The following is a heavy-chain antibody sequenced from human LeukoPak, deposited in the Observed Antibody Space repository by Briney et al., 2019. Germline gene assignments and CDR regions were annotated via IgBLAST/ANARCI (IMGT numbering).Heavy chain of an antibody. J-gene: IGHJ4*02. CDR1: GFTFSNYA. CDR3: ARRTYSSGGAFDY. V-gene: IGHV3-23*01. CDR2: ISGGGGST. D-gene: IGHD5-18*01. Sequence: QPGASVRLSCADSGFTFSNYAMSWVRQAPGKGLEWVSSISGGGGSTYYADSVKGRFTISRDTSKDTLYLQMSSLRAEDTALYYCARRTYSSGGAFDYWGQGTLVTVSS.